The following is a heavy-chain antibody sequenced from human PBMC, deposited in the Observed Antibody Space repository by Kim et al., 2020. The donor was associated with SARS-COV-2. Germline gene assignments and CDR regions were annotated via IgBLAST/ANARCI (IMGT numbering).Heavy chain of an antibody. V-gene: IGHV4-61*01. J-gene: IGHJ6*02. CDR2: IYYSGST. CDR1: GGSVSSGSYY. Sequence: SETLSLTCTVSGGSVSSGSYYWSWIRQPPGKGLEWIGYIYYSGSTNYNPSLKSRVTISVDTSKNQFSLKLSSVTAADTAVYYCARGLRSMDVWGQGTTVT. CDR3: ARGLRSMDV.